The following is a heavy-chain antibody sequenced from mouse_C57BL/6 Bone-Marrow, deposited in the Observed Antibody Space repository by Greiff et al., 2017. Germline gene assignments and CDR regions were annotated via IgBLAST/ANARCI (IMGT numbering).Heavy chain of an antibody. Sequence: VQLQQSGPELVKPGASVKISCKASGYTFTDYYMNWVKQSHGKSLEWIGDINPNNGGTSYNQKFKGKDTLTVDKSSSTAYMELRSLTSEDSAVYYCARWGSNSPWGQSATLTHSS. J-gene: IGHJ2*01. V-gene: IGHV1-26*01. CDR1: GYTFTDYY. CDR3: ARWGSNSP. CDR2: INPNNGGT. D-gene: IGHD2-5*01.